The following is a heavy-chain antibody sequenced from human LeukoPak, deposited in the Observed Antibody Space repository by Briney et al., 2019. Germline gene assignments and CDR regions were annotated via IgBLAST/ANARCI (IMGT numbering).Heavy chain of an antibody. Sequence: GASVKVSCKASGYTFTNNDINWVRQATGQGIEWMGWVSPDSGDTGYAPNFRGRVTMTTDTSINTAYMELTSLTSEDTAIYCCTRGRAAGDWGQGTLVTVSS. D-gene: IGHD6-19*01. J-gene: IGHJ4*02. CDR2: VSPDSGDT. CDR3: TRGRAAGD. CDR1: GYTFTNND. V-gene: IGHV1-8*01.